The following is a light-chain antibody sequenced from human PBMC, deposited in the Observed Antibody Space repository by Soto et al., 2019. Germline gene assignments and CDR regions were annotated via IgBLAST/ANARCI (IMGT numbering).Light chain of an antibody. Sequence: QSAPTQPPSASGSLGQSATISCTGTSSDVGGYNYVSWYQQYPGKAPKLMIYEVSKRPSGVPDRFSGSKSGNTASLTVSGLQAEDEADYYCSSYAGSSTWVFGGGTNLTVL. V-gene: IGLV2-8*01. J-gene: IGLJ2*01. CDR3: SSYAGSSTWV. CDR2: EVS. CDR1: SSDVGGYNY.